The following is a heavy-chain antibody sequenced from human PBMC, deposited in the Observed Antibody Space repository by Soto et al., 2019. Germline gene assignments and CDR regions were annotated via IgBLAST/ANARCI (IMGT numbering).Heavy chain of an antibody. V-gene: IGHV3-15*07. CDR3: TTGDDSSSWYGIYY. Sequence: EVQLVESGGGLVKPGGALRLSCTGSGFTFANAWMNWVRQAPGKGLEWVGRINSRSDGGTTDYAAPVNGRFNISRDESRNTLFLQMNSLKAEDTAVYYCTTGDDSSSWYGIYYWGQGTLVTVSS. CDR2: INSRSDGGTT. CDR1: GFTFANAW. D-gene: IGHD6-13*01. J-gene: IGHJ4*02.